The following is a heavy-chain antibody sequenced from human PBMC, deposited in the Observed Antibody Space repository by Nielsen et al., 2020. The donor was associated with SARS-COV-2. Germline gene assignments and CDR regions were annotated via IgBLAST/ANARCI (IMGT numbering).Heavy chain of an antibody. J-gene: IGHJ4*02. Sequence: ASVKVSCKASGYTFTNYAMNWVRQAPGQGLEWMGWINTNTGNPMYAQGFTGRFVFSLDTSVSTPYLQISSLKAEDTAVYYCARGSNGYDTSGFDYWGQGTLVTVSS. V-gene: IGHV7-4-1*02. CDR3: ARGSNGYDTSGFDY. CDR2: INTNTGNP. D-gene: IGHD3-22*01. CDR1: GYTFTNYA.